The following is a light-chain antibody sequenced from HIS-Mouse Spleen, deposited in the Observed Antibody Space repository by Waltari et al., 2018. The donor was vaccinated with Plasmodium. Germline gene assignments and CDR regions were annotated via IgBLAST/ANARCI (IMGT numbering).Light chain of an antibody. V-gene: IGKV1-8*01. Sequence: AIRMTQSPSSFSASTGDRVTITCRASQGMSSYLAWYQQKQGKAPKLLLYSASTLQSGVPPRFSGSGSGTDFTLTISCLQSEDFATYYCQQYYSYPCTFGPGTKVDIK. CDR2: SAS. J-gene: IGKJ3*01. CDR1: QGMSSY. CDR3: QQYYSYPCT.